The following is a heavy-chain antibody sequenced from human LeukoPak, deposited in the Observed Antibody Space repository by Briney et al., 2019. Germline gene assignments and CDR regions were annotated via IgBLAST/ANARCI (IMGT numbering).Heavy chain of an antibody. V-gene: IGHV1-46*01. D-gene: IGHD1-26*01. CDR1: GYSFTSYY. Sequence: ASVKDSCKASGYSFTSYYMHWVRQAPGQGLEWMGIINPNGGGTNYAQKFQGRVTMTRDASTSTVYMELTSLRSEDTAVYYCARGGLGSGSYTFFDYWGQGTLVTVSS. CDR3: ARGGLGSGSYTFFDY. J-gene: IGHJ4*02. CDR2: INPNGGGT.